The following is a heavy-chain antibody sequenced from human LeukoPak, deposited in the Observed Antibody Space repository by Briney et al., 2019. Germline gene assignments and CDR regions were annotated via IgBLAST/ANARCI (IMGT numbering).Heavy chain of an antibody. CDR1: GYTFTGYY. D-gene: IGHD6-19*01. Sequence: GASVKVSCKASGYTFTGYYMHWVRQAPGQGLEWMGWINPNSGGTNYAQKFQGRVTMTRDTSISTAYMELSRLRSDDTAVYYCARDRGSGWSWFDRWGQGTLVTVSS. CDR2: INPNSGGT. J-gene: IGHJ5*02. V-gene: IGHV1-2*02. CDR3: ARDRGSGWSWFDR.